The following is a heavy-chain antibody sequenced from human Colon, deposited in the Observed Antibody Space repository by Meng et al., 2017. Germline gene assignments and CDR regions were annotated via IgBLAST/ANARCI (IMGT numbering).Heavy chain of an antibody. Sequence: GESLKISCAASAFPFSTYEFIWVRQAPGKGLEWVSAISGSGGTTYYTGSVKGRFTISRDNSKNTLCLQMNSLRAEDTAVYYCAKGRIADTSYDAFDIWGQGTRVTVSS. CDR1: AFPFSTYE. D-gene: IGHD5-18*01. V-gene: IGHV3-23*01. J-gene: IGHJ3*02. CDR3: AKGRIADTSYDAFDI. CDR2: ISGSGGTT.